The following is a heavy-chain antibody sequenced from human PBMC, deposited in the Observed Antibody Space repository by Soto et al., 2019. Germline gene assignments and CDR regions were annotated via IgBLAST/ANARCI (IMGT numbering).Heavy chain of an antibody. V-gene: IGHV3-64D*06. Sequence: PGGSLRLSCSVSGFTFSSYAMHWVRQAPGKGLEYASSISSDGRSTYYADSVKGRFTISRDNSKNTLYLQMSSLRAEDTAIYYCVKDRYIDYWGQGTLVTVSS. J-gene: IGHJ4*02. CDR1: GFTFSSYA. CDR3: VKDRYIDY. CDR2: ISSDGRST.